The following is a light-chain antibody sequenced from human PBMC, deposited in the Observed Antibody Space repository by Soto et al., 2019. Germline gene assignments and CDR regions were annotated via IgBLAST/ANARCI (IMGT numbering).Light chain of an antibody. CDR3: SSQGSSSTLI. Sequence: SALTQPASVSGSPGQSITISCTGTSSDVGYYNYVSWYQQHPGKAPKLMIYDVTNRPSGVSNRFSGSKSGNTASLTISGLQAEDEADYYCSSQGSSSTLIFGGGTKLTVL. V-gene: IGLV2-14*01. CDR1: SSDVGYYNY. CDR2: DVT. J-gene: IGLJ2*01.